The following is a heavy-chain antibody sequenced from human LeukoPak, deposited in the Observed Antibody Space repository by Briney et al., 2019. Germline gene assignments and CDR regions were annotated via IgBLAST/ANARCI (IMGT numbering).Heavy chain of an antibody. CDR3: AKDRLEGMTTVTTHWFDP. CDR2: ISHTGSI. Sequence: PSETLSLTCTVSGGSITGYYWSWMRRPQGKRLEWIAYISHTGSINYNPSLRSRVTISLDTSENQLSLRMNSVTAADTAVYYCAKDRLEGMTTVTTHWFDPWGQGTLVTVSS. J-gene: IGHJ5*02. V-gene: IGHV4-59*01. CDR1: GGSITGYY. D-gene: IGHD4-11*01.